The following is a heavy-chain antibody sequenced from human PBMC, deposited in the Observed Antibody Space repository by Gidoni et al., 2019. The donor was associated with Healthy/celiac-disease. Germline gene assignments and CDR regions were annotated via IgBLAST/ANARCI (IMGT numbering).Heavy chain of an antibody. CDR3: ARESIFNYYYYGMDV. J-gene: IGHJ6*02. D-gene: IGHD6-6*01. CDR1: GFTFRSYW. CDR2: IKQDGSEK. V-gene: IGHV3-7*03. Sequence: EVQLVESGGGLVQPGGSLRLSCAASGFTFRSYWMSWVRQAPGKGLEGVANIKQDGSEKYYVDSVKGRFTISRDNAKNSLYLQMNSLRAEDTAVYYCARESIFNYYYYGMDVWGQGTTVTVSS.